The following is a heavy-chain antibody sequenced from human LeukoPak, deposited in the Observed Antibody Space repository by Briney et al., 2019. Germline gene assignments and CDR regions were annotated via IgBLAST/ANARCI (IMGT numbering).Heavy chain of an antibody. V-gene: IGHV4-34*01. CDR3: EHRGYYIDWFEP. CDR2: INHSGNT. J-gene: IGHJ5*02. Sequence: PSETLSLTCAVYGGSFSGYYWSWIRQPPGKGLEWIGEINHSGNTNYNPSLKSRGTIFVDTSTNQFLLKLMSVTGADTAVYYCEHRGYYIDWFEPWRQGTLVTVSS. D-gene: IGHD3-3*01. CDR1: GGSFSGYY.